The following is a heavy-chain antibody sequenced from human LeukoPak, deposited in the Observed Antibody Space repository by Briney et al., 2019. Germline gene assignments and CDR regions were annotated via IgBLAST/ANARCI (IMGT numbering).Heavy chain of an antibody. Sequence: SETLSLTCTVSGGSISSYYWSWIRQPPGKGLEWIGHIYYSGSTNYNPSLKSRVTISVDTSNNPFSLKLSYVTAADTAVYYCASSYCSSTSCYFVFDYWGQGTLVTVSS. V-gene: IGHV4-59*08. J-gene: IGHJ4*02. CDR3: ASSYCSSTSCYFVFDY. D-gene: IGHD2-2*01. CDR1: GGSISSYY. CDR2: IYYSGST.